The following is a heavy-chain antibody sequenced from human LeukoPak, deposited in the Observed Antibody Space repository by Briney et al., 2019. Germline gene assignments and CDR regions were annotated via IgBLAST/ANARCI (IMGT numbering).Heavy chain of an antibody. CDR2: IYTSGST. CDR3: AREYYDFWSGSYYDY. J-gene: IGHJ4*02. Sequence: SQTLSLTCTVSGGSISSGSYYWSWIRQPAGKGLEWIGRIYTSGSTNYNPSLKSRVTISVDTSKNQFSLKLSSVTAADTAVYYCAREYYDFWSGSYYDYWGQGTLVTVSS. V-gene: IGHV4-61*02. CDR1: GGSISSGSYY. D-gene: IGHD3-3*01.